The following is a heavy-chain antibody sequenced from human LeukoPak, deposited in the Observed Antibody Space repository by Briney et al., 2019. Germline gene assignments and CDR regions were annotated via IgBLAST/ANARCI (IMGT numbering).Heavy chain of an antibody. Sequence: VASVKVSSKASGYTFTDYYMHWVRQAPGQGLEWMGWINPNSRGTDSAQKFQGRFSMTRDTSISTAYMELSRLRSDDTAVYYCARRTREYSHDAFDIWGQGTMVTVSS. J-gene: IGHJ3*02. D-gene: IGHD5-18*01. CDR3: ARRTREYSHDAFDI. V-gene: IGHV1-2*02. CDR1: GYTFTDYY. CDR2: INPNSRGT.